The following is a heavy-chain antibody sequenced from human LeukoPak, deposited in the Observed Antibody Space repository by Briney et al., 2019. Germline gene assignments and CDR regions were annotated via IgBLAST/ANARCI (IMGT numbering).Heavy chain of an antibody. CDR1: GGTFSSYA. Sequence: ASVKVSCKASGGTFSSYAISWVRQAPGQGLEWMGGIIPIFGTANYAQKFQGRVTITADESTSTAYMELSSLRSEDTAVYYCARDDLVVPAARDSYYYYGMDVWGQGTTVTVSS. D-gene: IGHD2-2*01. CDR2: IIPIFGTA. V-gene: IGHV1-69*01. J-gene: IGHJ6*02. CDR3: ARDDLVVPAARDSYYYYGMDV.